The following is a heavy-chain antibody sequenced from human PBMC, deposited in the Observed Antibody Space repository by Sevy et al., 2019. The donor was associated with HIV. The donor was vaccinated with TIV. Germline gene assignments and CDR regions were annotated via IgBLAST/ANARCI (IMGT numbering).Heavy chain of an antibody. J-gene: IGHJ3*02. V-gene: IGHV3-53*01. CDR1: GFTVSSNY. CDR2: IYSGGST. D-gene: IGHD3-22*01. CDR3: ARGGYYDSSGYYIPAESPSAFDI. Sequence: GGSLRLSCAASGFTVSSNYMSWVRQAPGKGLEWVSVIYSGGSTYYADSVKGRFTISRDNSKNTLYLQMNGLRAEDTAVYYRARGGYYDSSGYYIPAESPSAFDIWGQGTMVTVSS.